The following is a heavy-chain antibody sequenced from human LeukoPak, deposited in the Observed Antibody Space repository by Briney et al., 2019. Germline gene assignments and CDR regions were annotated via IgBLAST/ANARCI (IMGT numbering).Heavy chain of an antibody. J-gene: IGHJ4*02. CDR1: GGSISSGSYY. V-gene: IGHV4-61*02. CDR3: AREYRIVLISLFDY. D-gene: IGHD2-8*01. CDR2: IYTSGST. Sequence: SQTLSLTCTVSGGSISSGSYYWSWIRQPAGKGLEWIGRIYTSGSTNYNPSLKSRVTISVDTSKNQFSLKLSSVTAADTAVYNCAREYRIVLISLFDYWGQGTLVTVSS.